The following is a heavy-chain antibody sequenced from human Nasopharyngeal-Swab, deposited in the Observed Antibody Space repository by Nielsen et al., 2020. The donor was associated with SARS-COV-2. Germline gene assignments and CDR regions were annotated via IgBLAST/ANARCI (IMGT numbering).Heavy chain of an antibody. D-gene: IGHD3-16*02. Sequence: SETLSLTCTVSGGSISSGGYYWSWIRQHPGKGLEWIGYIYYSGSTYYNPSLKSRVTISVDTSKNQFSLKLSSVTAADTAVYYCARGGIMITFGGVIASFDYWGQGTLVTVS. J-gene: IGHJ4*02. CDR1: GGSISSGGYY. CDR2: IYYSGST. CDR3: ARGGIMITFGGVIASFDY. V-gene: IGHV4-31*03.